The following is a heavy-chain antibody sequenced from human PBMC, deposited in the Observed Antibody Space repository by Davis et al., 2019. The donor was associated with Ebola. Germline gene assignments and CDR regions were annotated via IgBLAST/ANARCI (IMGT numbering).Heavy chain of an antibody. D-gene: IGHD6-13*01. Sequence: PGGSLRLSCAASGFTFSSYAMSWVRQAPGKGLEWVSAISGSGGSTYYADSVKGRFTISRDNSKNTLYLQMNSLRAEDKAVYYCARNRSSSSWYMTYYYYYYMDVWGKGTTVTVSS. J-gene: IGHJ6*03. CDR1: GFTFSSYA. CDR3: ARNRSSSSWYMTYYYYYYMDV. V-gene: IGHV3-23*01. CDR2: ISGSGGST.